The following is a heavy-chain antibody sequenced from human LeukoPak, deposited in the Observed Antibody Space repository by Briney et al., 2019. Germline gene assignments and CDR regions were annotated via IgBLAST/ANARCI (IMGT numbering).Heavy chain of an antibody. Sequence: GGSLRLSCAASGFIFNNYAMSWVRQAPGKGLEWVSSISGTGATTYYADSVKGRFAISRDNSKNTVYLQMSSLRAEDTAVYYCARATIFGVVIGWFDPWGQGTLVTVSS. V-gene: IGHV3-23*01. CDR1: GFIFNNYA. CDR2: ISGTGATT. D-gene: IGHD3-3*01. CDR3: ARATIFGVVIGWFDP. J-gene: IGHJ5*02.